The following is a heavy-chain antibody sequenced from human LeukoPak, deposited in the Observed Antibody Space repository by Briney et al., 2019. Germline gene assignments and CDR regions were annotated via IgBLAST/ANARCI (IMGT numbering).Heavy chain of an antibody. CDR2: FDPEDGET. CDR1: GYTLTELS. J-gene: IGHJ4*02. D-gene: IGHD3-10*01. CDR3: ATLIMVRGVISFSGDY. V-gene: IGHV1-24*01. Sequence: GASVKVSCKVSGYTLTELSMHWVRQAPGKGLEWMGGFDPEDGETIYAQKFQGRVTMTEDTSTDTAYMELSSLRSEDTAVYYCATLIMVRGVISFSGDYRGQGTLVTVSS.